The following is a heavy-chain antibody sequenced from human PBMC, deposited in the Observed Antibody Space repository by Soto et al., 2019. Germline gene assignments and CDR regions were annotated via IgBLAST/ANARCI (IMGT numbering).Heavy chain of an antibody. J-gene: IGHJ5*02. CDR2: IYHSGST. V-gene: IGHV4-4*02. Sequence: SETLSLTCAVSGGSISSSNWWGWVRQPPGKGLEWIGEIYHSGSTNYNPSLKSRVTISVDKSKNQFSLKLSSVTAADTAVYYCARSEDYDSSGYYYNWFDPWGQGTLVTVSS. CDR1: GGSISSSNW. CDR3: ARSEDYDSSGYYYNWFDP. D-gene: IGHD3-22*01.